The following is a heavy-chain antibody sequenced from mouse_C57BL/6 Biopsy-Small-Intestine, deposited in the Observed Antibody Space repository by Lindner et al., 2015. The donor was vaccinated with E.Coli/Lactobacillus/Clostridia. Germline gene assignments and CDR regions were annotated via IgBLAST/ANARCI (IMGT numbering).Heavy chain of an antibody. V-gene: IGHV1-72*01. CDR1: GYTFTNYW. Sequence: VQLQESGTELVKPGASVKLSCKASGYTFTNYWMHWVKQRPGRGLEWIGRIDPNSGVTIYNEKFKSKATLTVDKPSGTAYIQLSSLTSEDSAVYYCARSRTGSGYGFAYWGQGTLVTVSA. D-gene: IGHD3-2*02. CDR3: ARSRTGSGYGFAY. CDR2: IDPNSGVT. J-gene: IGHJ3*01.